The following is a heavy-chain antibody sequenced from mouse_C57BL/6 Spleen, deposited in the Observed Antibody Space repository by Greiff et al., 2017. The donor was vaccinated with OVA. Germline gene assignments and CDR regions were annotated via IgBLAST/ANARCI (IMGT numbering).Heavy chain of an antibody. D-gene: IGHD1-1*01. Sequence: QVQLQQSGAELVKPGASVKISCKASGYAFSSYWMNWVKQRPGKGLEWIGQIYPGDGDTNYNGKFKGKATLTADKSSSTAYMQLSSLTSEDSAVYFCSRDDYYGSSYQYYYAMDDWGKGTSVTVSS. V-gene: IGHV1-80*01. J-gene: IGHJ4*01. CDR2: IYPGDGDT. CDR1: GYAFSSYW. CDR3: SRDDYYGSSYQYYYAMDD.